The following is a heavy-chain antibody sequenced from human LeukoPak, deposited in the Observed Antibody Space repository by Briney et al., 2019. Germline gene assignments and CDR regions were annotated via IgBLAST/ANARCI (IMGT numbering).Heavy chain of an antibody. CDR1: GYTFTSYG. V-gene: IGHV1-18*01. CDR3: ARDLIPQLRYFDWLPDY. D-gene: IGHD3-9*01. CDR2: ISAYNGNT. Sequence: ASVKVSCKASGYTFTSYGISWVRQAPGQGLEWMGWISAYNGNTNYAQKLQGRVTMTTDTSTSTAYMELRSLRSDDTAVYYCARDLIPQLRYFDWLPDYWGQGTLVTVSS. J-gene: IGHJ4*02.